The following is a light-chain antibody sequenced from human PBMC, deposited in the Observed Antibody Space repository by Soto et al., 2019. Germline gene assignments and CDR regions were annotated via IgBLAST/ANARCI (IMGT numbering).Light chain of an antibody. V-gene: IGKV3-15*01. CDR1: QSVSSN. J-gene: IGKJ1*01. CDR3: QQYNNWAGT. Sequence: EIVMTQSPATLSVSPGERATLSCRASQSVSSNLAWYQQKPGQAPRLPIYGASTRATGIPARFSGSGSGTEFTLTISSLQSEDFAVYYCQQYNNWAGTFGQGTKVEIK. CDR2: GAS.